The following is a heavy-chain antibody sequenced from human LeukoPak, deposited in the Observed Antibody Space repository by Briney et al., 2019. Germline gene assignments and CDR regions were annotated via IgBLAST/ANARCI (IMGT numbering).Heavy chain of an antibody. D-gene: IGHD6-19*01. V-gene: IGHV1-18*01. CDR2: MNTYNGNT. CDR3: ARNSHGYSSGWLQFNFDY. CDR1: GYTFTSYG. Sequence: ASVKVSCKASGYTFTSYGITWVRQAPGQGLEWMGWMNTYNGNTNYAQKLQGRVTMTTDTSTSTAYMELRSLRSDDTAVYYCARNSHGYSSGWLQFNFDYWGQGTLVTVSS. J-gene: IGHJ4*02.